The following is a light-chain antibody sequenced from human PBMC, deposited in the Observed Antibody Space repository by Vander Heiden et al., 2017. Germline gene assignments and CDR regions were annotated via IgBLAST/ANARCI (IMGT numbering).Light chain of an antibody. CDR3: LQDYNYPFT. CDR2: DAS. J-gene: IGKJ4*01. CDR1: QGIKND. V-gene: IGKV1-6*01. Sequence: AIQMTQSPSSLSVSVGERVTITCRASQGIKNDLGWYQQKPGKAPKVLIYDASTLQSGVPSRFSGSGSGTDFTLTISSLQPEDFATYYCLQDYNYPFTFGGGTKVEIK.